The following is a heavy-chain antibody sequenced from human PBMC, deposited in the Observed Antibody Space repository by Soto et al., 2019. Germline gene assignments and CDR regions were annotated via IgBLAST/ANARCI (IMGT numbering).Heavy chain of an antibody. V-gene: IGHV1-18*01. J-gene: IGHJ5*02. Sequence: QVQLVQSGAEVKKPGASVKVSCKTSGYTFISYGISWVRQAPRQGLEWMGWISAYNGNTNYAQKVQGRVTMTTDTSTSTAYMEVRSLRSDDTAVYYCARALGGPGRGFDPWGQGTLVIVSS. CDR2: ISAYNGNT. D-gene: IGHD1-1*01. CDR3: ARALGGPGRGFDP. CDR1: GYTFISYG.